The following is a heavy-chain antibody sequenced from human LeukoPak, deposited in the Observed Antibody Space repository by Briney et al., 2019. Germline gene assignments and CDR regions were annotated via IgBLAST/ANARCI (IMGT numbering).Heavy chain of an antibody. Sequence: SGTLSLTCTVSGASLSRYYRNWVRQAAGKGLEWIGRIYPSGSSDYNASLKSGGSIFVGTSNNQFSLRVTCVTAADMAIYSCARDLSGSLYFDYCGQRILVTVSA. V-gene: IGHV4-4*07. CDR3: ARDLSGSLYFDY. CDR1: GASLSRYY. D-gene: IGHD3-10*01. CDR2: IYPSGSS. J-gene: IGHJ4*02.